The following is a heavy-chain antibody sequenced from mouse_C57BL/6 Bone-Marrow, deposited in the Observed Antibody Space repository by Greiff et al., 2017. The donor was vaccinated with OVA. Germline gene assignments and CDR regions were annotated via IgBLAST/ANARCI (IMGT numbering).Heavy chain of an antibody. V-gene: IGHV3-6*01. CDR1: GYSITSGYY. CDR2: ISYDGSN. Sequence: EVKLQESGPGLVKPSQSLSLTCSVTGYSITSGYYWNWIRQFPGNKLEWMGYISYDGSNNYNPSLKNRISITRDTSKNQFFLKLNSVTTEDTATYYCARDDYELAYWGQGTLVTVSA. J-gene: IGHJ3*01. CDR3: ARDDYELAY. D-gene: IGHD2-13*01.